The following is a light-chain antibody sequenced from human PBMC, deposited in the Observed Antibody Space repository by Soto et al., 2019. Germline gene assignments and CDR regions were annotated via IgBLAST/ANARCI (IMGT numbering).Light chain of an antibody. CDR1: SSDVGSYNR. V-gene: IGLV2-18*02. J-gene: IGLJ3*02. Sequence: QSALTQPPSVSGSPGQSVTISCTGTSSDVGSYNRVSWYQQPPGTAPKLMIYEVSNRPSGVPDRFSGSKSGNTASLTISGLQAEDEADSYCSSYTSSSTWVFGGGTKVTVL. CDR3: SSYTSSSTWV. CDR2: EVS.